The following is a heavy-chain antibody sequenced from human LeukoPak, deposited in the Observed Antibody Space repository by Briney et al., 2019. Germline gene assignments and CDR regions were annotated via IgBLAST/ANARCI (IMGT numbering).Heavy chain of an antibody. J-gene: IGHJ5*02. CDR2: IYTSGST. Sequence: SETLSLTCSVSGGSISGGSISGYHWSWIRQPPGKGLEWIGRIYTSGSTNYNPSLKSRVTISVDTSKNQFSLKLSSVTAADTAVYYCAREVGDSSGYFYNWFDPWGQGTLVTVPS. CDR1: GGSISGGSISGYH. CDR3: AREVGDSSGYFYNWFDP. D-gene: IGHD3-22*01. V-gene: IGHV4-61*02.